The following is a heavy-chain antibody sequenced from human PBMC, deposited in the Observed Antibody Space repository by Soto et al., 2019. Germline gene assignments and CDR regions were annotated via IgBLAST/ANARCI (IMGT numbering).Heavy chain of an antibody. V-gene: IGHV4-59*08. Sequence: QVQLQESGPGLVKPSETLSLTCTVSGGSISSFFWSWIRQPPGKDLEWIGYIYYTGSTNYNPSLKIRVTISIDTSKNQFSLKLTSGTAAYTAVYYWARHRSLKTLDPHFDYWGQGILVTVSS. J-gene: IGHJ4*02. D-gene: IGHD1-1*01. CDR1: GGSISSFF. CDR2: IYYTGST. CDR3: ARHRSLKTLDPHFDY.